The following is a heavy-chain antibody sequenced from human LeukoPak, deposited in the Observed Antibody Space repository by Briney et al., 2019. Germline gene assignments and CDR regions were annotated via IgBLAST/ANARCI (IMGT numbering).Heavy chain of an antibody. CDR2: IYYSGST. CDR1: GGSISSSSYS. V-gene: IGHV4-39*01. CDR3: ARHVGYSNYIGYYYYYYMDV. Sequence: SETLSLTCTVSGGSISSSSYSWGWIRQPPGKGLEWIGSIYYSGSTYYNPSLKSRVTISVDTSKNQFSLKLSSVTAADTAVYYCARHVGYSNYIGYYYYYYMDVWGKGTTVTVSS. J-gene: IGHJ6*03. D-gene: IGHD4-11*01.